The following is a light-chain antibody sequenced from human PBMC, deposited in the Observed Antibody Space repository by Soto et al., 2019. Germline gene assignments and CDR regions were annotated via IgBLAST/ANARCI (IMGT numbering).Light chain of an antibody. CDR1: QGISNW. V-gene: IGKV1-12*01. J-gene: IGKJ4*01. CDR2: AAS. Sequence: DIQMTQSPSSVSASVGDGVTITCRASQGISNWLAWYQQKPGQAPKLLIYAASNLQGGVPPRFSGSRSGTEFTLTINFLQPEDSATYDCQQANSCPLTCGGGTTVE. CDR3: QQANSCPLT.